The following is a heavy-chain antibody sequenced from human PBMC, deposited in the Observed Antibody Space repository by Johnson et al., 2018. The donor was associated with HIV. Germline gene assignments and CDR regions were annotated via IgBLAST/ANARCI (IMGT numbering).Heavy chain of an antibody. CDR1: GFTFDDFA. CDR3: ARDQYTPYLKDDALDI. D-gene: IGHD2-2*02. J-gene: IGHJ3*02. Sequence: VQLVESGGGVVRPGGSLRLSCAASGFTFDDFAMHWVRQAPGKGLAWVSGISWNSGNTDYADSVKGRFTISRDNSKNTLYLQMNSLRAEDTAVYYCARDQYTPYLKDDALDIWGQGTMVTVSS. V-gene: IGHV3-20*04. CDR2: ISWNSGNT.